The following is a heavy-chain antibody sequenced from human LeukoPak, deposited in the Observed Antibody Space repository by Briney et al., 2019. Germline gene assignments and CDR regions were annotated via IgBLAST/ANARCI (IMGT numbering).Heavy chain of an antibody. J-gene: IGHJ4*02. CDR2: IRGSGTST. CDR3: AKDTCGADCYSHYDH. D-gene: IGHD2-21*02. Sequence: GGSLRLSCAASGFTFSSYTLSWVRQAPGKGLEWISAIRGSGTSTYYAASVKGRFTISRDNSRNTLCLQMNSLRAEDTAVYYCAKDTCGADCYSHYDHWGQGTLVTVSS. CDR1: GFTFSSYT. V-gene: IGHV3-23*01.